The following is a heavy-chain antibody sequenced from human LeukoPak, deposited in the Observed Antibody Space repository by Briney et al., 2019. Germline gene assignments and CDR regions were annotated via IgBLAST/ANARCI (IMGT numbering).Heavy chain of an antibody. J-gene: IGHJ4*02. CDR1: GFTFNTFN. Sequence: GGSLRLSCAASGFTFNTFNMNWVRQAPGKGLEGVSSITSGCDYIYYADSVKGRFTTSRDNAKNSLSLQLNSLRVEDTAVYYCARGHYDVLAASYKWTPDYWGQGTLVTVSS. V-gene: IGHV3-21*01. CDR2: ITSGCDYI. CDR3: ARGHYDVLAASYKWTPDY. D-gene: IGHD3-9*01.